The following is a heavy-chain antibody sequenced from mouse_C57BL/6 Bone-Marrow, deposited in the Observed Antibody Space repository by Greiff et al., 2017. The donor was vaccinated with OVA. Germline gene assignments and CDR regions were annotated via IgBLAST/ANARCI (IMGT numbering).Heavy chain of an antibody. D-gene: IGHD1-1*01. V-gene: IGHV1-47*01. CDR2: FHPYNDDT. CDR1: GYTFTTYP. J-gene: IGHJ3*01. Sequence: QVHVKQSGAELVKPGASVKMSCKASGYTFTTYPIEWMKQNHGKSLEWIGNFHPYNDDTKYNEKFKGKATLTVEKSSSTVYLELSRLISDDSAVYYCARRRYYGSSYGFAYWGQGTLVTVSA. CDR3: ARRRYYGSSYGFAY.